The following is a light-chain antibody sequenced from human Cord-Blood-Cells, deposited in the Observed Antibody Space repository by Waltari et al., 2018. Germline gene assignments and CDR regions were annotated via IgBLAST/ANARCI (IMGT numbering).Light chain of an antibody. Sequence: SYVLTQPPSVSVDPGKTARITCGGNNIGSKSVHRYQQKPGQAPVLVVYDDSYRPSGIPGRFSGSNSGNTATLTISRVEAGDEADYYCQVWDSSSDHHWVFGGGTKLTVL. CDR1: NIGSKS. CDR2: DDS. J-gene: IGLJ3*02. V-gene: IGLV3-21*03. CDR3: QVWDSSSDHHWV.